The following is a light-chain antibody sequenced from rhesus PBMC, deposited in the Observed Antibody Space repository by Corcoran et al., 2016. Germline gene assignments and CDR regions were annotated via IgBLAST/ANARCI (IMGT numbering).Light chain of an antibody. V-gene: IGKV1-46*01. Sequence: DIQMTQSPSSLSASVGDTVTITCRASQSFSSSLAWYQQKPGKAPKVLIYSASSLQSGVPSRLSGSKSGTDFTLTISSLQPEDIASYYCQQYYSYPYSFGQGTNVGIK. CDR2: SAS. CDR3: QQYYSYPYS. J-gene: IGKJ2*01. CDR1: QSFSSS.